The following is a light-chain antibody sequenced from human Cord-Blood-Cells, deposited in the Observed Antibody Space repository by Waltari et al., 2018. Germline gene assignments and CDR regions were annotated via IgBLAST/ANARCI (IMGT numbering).Light chain of an antibody. CDR2: DVS. J-gene: IGLJ3*02. Sequence: QSALTQPASVSGSPGQSITISCPGTTSDVGGYNYVPWYQQHPGKAPKHMIYDVSNRPSGVSNRFSGSKSGNTASLTISGLQAEDEADYYCSSYTSSSRVFGGGTKLTVL. CDR1: TSDVGGYNY. CDR3: SSYTSSSRV. V-gene: IGLV2-14*01.